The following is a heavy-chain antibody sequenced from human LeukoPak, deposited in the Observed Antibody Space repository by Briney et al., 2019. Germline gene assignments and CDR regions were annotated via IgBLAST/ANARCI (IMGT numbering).Heavy chain of an antibody. CDR3: ARGYIGPDY. CDR1: GFTFSGYW. CDR2: IDNDGSSA. Sequence: PGGSLRLSCAASGFTFSGYWMHWVRQPPGKGLAWVSRIDNDGSSATYADSVKGRFTISRDNAKNTLYLQMNSLGAEDTALYYCARGYIGPDYWGQGTLVTVSS. D-gene: IGHD1-26*01. V-gene: IGHV3-74*01. J-gene: IGHJ4*02.